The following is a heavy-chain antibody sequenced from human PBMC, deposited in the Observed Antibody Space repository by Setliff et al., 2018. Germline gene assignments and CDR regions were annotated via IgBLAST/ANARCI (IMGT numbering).Heavy chain of an antibody. CDR3: AKGGTYRYFDF. CDR1: GGPFSGAS. D-gene: IGHD1-1*01. CDR2: VYHSGTA. J-gene: IGHJ4*02. Sequence: PSETLSLTCTVSGGPFSGASIWSWIRQPPGKGQEFIGYVYHSGTAKYDPSLESRAIMSVDASKNEISLKLKSVTAADTAVYYCAKGGTYRYFDFWGQGALVTVSS. V-gene: IGHV4-59*01.